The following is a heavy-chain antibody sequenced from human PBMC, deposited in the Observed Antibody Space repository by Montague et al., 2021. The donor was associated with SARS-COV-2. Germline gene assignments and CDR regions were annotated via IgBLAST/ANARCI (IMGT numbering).Heavy chain of an antibody. CDR2: FDHSGNT. J-gene: IGHJ2*01. CDR1: GGPISGHY. Sequence: SDTLSLNCSVSGGPISGHYWSWIRQPPGKGLEWIGNFDHSGNTKYNPSLKSRATISVDTSKNQFALRLSSVTAADTAVYYCAREFRIELWQTNWYFGLWGRGTLVTVSS. D-gene: IGHD3-16*01. V-gene: IGHV4-59*11. CDR3: AREFRIELWQTNWYFGL.